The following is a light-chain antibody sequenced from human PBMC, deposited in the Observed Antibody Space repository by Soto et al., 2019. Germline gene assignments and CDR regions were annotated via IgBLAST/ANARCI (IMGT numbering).Light chain of an antibody. CDR2: GAT. V-gene: IGKV1D-12*01. CDR1: QGIGTW. J-gene: IGKJ5*01. Sequence: DVQVTQSPSFVSASVGDRVTITCRASQGIGTWLAWYQVKPGKAPNLLIYGATNLQSGVPSRFSGSGLGTHFNLTIFNLQPEDCATYYCQQTNSFPITFGQGTRLDI. CDR3: QQTNSFPIT.